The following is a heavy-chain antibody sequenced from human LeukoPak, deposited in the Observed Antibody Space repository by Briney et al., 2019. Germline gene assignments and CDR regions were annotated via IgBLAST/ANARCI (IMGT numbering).Heavy chain of an antibody. Sequence: PGGSLRLSCAASGFTFSKYGMHWVRQAPGKGLEWVAVIWHSGKNKNYADSVKGRFTISRDNSKNTMFLQMNSLRAEDTAIYYCAREDDWNYEDYWGQGTLVTVSS. D-gene: IGHD1-7*01. CDR3: AREDDWNYEDY. J-gene: IGHJ4*02. CDR1: GFTFSKYG. CDR2: IWHSGKNK. V-gene: IGHV3-33*01.